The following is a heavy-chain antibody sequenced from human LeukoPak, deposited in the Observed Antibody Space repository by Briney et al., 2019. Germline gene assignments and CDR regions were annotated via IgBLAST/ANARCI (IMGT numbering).Heavy chain of an antibody. CDR2: INWNSGTI. J-gene: IGHJ5*02. Sequence: PGGSLRLSCAASGFTFDDYAMHWVRQAPGKGLEWVSGINWNSGTIDYADSVKGRFTISRDNSKNTLYLQMNSLRAEDTAVYYCAKTPQFWSGYQFGDWFDPWGQGTLVTVSS. CDR3: AKTPQFWSGYQFGDWFDP. D-gene: IGHD3-3*02. CDR1: GFTFDDYA. V-gene: IGHV3-9*01.